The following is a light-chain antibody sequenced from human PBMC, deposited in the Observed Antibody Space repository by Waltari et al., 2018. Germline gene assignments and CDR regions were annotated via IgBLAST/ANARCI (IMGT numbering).Light chain of an antibody. CDR1: QHISSW. Sequence: DVQMTQSPSTLSASVGDRVTVTCRASQHISSWLAWYQQKPGKAPKLLIYDASNLENGVPSRFSGSGSGTEFTLTISSLQPDDSATYYCQQTYSTPRTFGQGTKVQIK. J-gene: IGKJ1*01. V-gene: IGKV1-5*01. CDR3: QQTYSTPRT. CDR2: DAS.